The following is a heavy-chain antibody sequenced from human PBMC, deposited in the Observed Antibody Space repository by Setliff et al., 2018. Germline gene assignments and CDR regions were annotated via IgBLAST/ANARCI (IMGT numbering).Heavy chain of an antibody. J-gene: IGHJ4*02. CDR1: GFTFSSYW. CDR3: ARLYRPESRYYFFDY. Sequence: GGSLRLSCAASGFTFSSYWMSWVRQAPGKGLEWVSYISSGGGIIYYADSVKGRFTISRDNAKNSLYLQMNSLRAEDTAVYYCARLYRPESRYYFFDYWGQGTLVTVSS. D-gene: IGHD3-3*01. CDR2: ISSGGGII. V-gene: IGHV3-48*01.